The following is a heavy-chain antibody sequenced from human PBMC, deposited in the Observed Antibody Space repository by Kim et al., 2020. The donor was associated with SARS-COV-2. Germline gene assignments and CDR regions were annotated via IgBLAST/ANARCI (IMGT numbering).Heavy chain of an antibody. V-gene: IGHV3-7*01. CDR3: ARWGGAYYDILTGYTLRYYYCGMVV. CDR2: IKQDGSEK. Sequence: GGSLRLSCAASGFTFSSYWMSWVRQAPGKGLEWVANIKQDGSEKYYVDSVKGRFTISRDNAKNSLYLQMNSLRAEDTAVYYCARWGGAYYDILTGYTLRYYYCGMVVWGQGTTVTVSS. D-gene: IGHD3-9*01. CDR1: GFTFSSYW. J-gene: IGHJ6*02.